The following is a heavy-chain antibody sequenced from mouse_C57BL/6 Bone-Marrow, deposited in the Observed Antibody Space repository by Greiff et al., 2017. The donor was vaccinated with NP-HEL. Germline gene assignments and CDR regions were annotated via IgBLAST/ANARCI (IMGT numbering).Heavy chain of an antibody. D-gene: IGHD1-2*01. Sequence: QVQLQQPGTELVKPGASVKLSCKASGYTFTSYWMHWVTQRPGQGLEWIGNINPSNGGTNYNEKFKSKATLTVDKSSSTAYMQLSSLTSADSAVYYCASHHYRPPRFAYWGQGTLVTVSA. CDR3: ASHHYRPPRFAY. CDR1: GYTFTSYW. CDR2: INPSNGGT. V-gene: IGHV1-53*01. J-gene: IGHJ3*01.